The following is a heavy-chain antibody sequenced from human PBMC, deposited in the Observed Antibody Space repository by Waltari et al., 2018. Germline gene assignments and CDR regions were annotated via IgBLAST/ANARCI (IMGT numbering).Heavy chain of an antibody. Sequence: QVQLQESGPGLVKPSETLSLPCTLSGRFYYLSWIRQPPGKGLECLGYASYSGSTYYNPSLQSRVTILVGSSRNQFSLQLSSVTAADTAVYYCATLGARYSNAFDVWGQGTMVTVSS. CDR1: GRFYY. CDR2: ASYSGST. D-gene: IGHD2-15*01. CDR3: ATLGARYSNAFDV. V-gene: IGHV4-59*08. J-gene: IGHJ3*01.